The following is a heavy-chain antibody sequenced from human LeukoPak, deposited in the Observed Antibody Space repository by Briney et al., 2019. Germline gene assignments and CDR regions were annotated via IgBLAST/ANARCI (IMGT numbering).Heavy chain of an antibody. D-gene: IGHD6-19*01. CDR1: GFTFSSYS. V-gene: IGHV3-21*01. CDR2: ISRSSSYI. CDR3: TRDMYSSGWYVRGSAFDI. Sequence: PGGSLRLPCVASGFTFSSYSMNWVRQAPGKGLEWVSSISRSSSYINYADSLKGRFTISRDNAKNSVYLQMNSLRAEDTAVYYCTRDMYSSGWYVRGSAFDIWGQGTMVTVSS. J-gene: IGHJ3*02.